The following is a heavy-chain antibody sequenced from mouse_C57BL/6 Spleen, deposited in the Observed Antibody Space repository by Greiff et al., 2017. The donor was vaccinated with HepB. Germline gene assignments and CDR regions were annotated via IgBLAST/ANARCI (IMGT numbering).Heavy chain of an antibody. V-gene: IGHV5-9*01. Sequence: DVQLVESGGGLVKPGGSLKLSCAASGFTFSSYTMSWVRQTPEKRLEWVATISGGGGNTYYPDSVKGRFTISRDNAKNTLYLQMSSLRSEDTALYYCARQGPIYYYYCDYWGQGTTLTVSS. J-gene: IGHJ2*01. D-gene: IGHD1-1*01. CDR2: ISGGGGNT. CDR3: ARQGPIYYYYCDY. CDR1: GFTFSSYT.